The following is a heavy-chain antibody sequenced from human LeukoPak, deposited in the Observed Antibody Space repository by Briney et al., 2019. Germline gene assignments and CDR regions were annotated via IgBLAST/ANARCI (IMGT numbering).Heavy chain of an antibody. CDR1: GGSINIDNW. V-gene: IGHV4-4*02. J-gene: IGHJ3*02. CDR3: ARDFEAFDI. Sequence: SETLSLTCAVSGGSINIDNWWSWVRQPPGKGLEWIGEIYHSGSTNYNPSLKSRVTMSVDKSKNHFSLNLSSVTAADTAVYYCARDFEAFDIWGQGTMVTVSS. CDR2: IYHSGST.